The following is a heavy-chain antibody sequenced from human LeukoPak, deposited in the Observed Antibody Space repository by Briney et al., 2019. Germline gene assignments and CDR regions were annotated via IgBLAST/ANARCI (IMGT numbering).Heavy chain of an antibody. J-gene: IGHJ4*02. Sequence: ASVKVSCKASGYTFTSYGISWVRQAPGQGLEWMGRINPNSGGTNYAQKFQGRVTMTRDTSISTAYMELSSLRSDDTAVYYCARDLGSGTYWGQGTLVTVSS. V-gene: IGHV1-2*06. CDR1: GYTFTSYG. D-gene: IGHD3-10*01. CDR2: INPNSGGT. CDR3: ARDLGSGTY.